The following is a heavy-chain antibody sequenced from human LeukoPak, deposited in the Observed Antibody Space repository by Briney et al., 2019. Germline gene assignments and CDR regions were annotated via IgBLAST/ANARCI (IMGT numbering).Heavy chain of an antibody. CDR2: ISTSSNYI. CDR1: GFTFNSYT. J-gene: IGHJ4*02. CDR3: ARGFSSSWYSHLDY. D-gene: IGHD6-13*01. V-gene: IGHV3-21*01. Sequence: GGSLRLSCAASGFTFNSYTMNWVRQAPGKGLEWVSSISTSSNYIYYADSVKGRFTISRDNSKNTLYLQMGSLRAEDMAVYYCARGFSSSWYSHLDYWGQGTLVTVSS.